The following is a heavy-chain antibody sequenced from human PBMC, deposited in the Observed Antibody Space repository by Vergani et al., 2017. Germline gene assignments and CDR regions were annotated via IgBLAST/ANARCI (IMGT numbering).Heavy chain of an antibody. Sequence: EVQLVESGGGLVQPGGSLRLSCAASGFTFSSYSMNWVRQAPGKGLEWVSYISSSSSTIYYADSVKGRFTISRDNAKNSLYLQMNSLRDEDTSVYYCASTSYPRLYCSSTSCYPERYYYYYYGMDVWGQGTTVTVSS. D-gene: IGHD2-2*01. CDR1: GFTFSSYS. V-gene: IGHV3-48*02. J-gene: IGHJ6*02. CDR2: ISSSSSTI. CDR3: ASTSYPRLYCSSTSCYPERYYYYYYGMDV.